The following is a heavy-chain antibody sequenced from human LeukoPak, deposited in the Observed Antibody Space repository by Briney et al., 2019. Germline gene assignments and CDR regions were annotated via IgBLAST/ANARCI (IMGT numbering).Heavy chain of an antibody. CDR2: IFYTGIT. CDR3: AGHHPRNTVDF. D-gene: IGHD2/OR15-2a*01. J-gene: IGHJ4*02. V-gene: IGHV4-59*08. CDR1: GGSMSGHY. Sequence: SETLSLTCTVSGGSMSGHYWSWIRQPPGKGLEWIGYIFYTGITIYNPSLKSRVTISIDTSKNQFSLKLSSVTAADTAVYYCAGHHPRNTVDFWGQGTLVTVSS.